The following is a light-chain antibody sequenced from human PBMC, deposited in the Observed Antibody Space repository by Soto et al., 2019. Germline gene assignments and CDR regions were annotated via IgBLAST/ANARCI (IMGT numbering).Light chain of an antibody. CDR3: CSYAGSPTYV. Sequence: QSALTQPRSVSGSPGQSVTISCTGTSSDVGTYNYVSWYQQHPGKAPKVMIYDVSERPSGVPDRFSGSKSGNTASLTISGLQAEDEADYYCCSYAGSPTYVFCTGTKVTVL. J-gene: IGLJ1*01. V-gene: IGLV2-11*01. CDR1: SSDVGTYNY. CDR2: DVS.